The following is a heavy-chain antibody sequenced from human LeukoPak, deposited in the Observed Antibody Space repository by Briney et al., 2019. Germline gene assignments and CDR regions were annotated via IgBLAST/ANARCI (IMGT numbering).Heavy chain of an antibody. Sequence: GGSLRLSCAASGFTFSSYSMNWVRQAPGKGLEWVSSISSSSSYIYYADSVKGRFTISRDNAKNSLYLQMNSPRAEDTAVYYCARGEVVVVAATPDYWGQGTLVTVSS. CDR2: ISSSSSYI. V-gene: IGHV3-21*01. CDR3: ARGEVVVVAATPDY. J-gene: IGHJ4*02. D-gene: IGHD2-15*01. CDR1: GFTFSSYS.